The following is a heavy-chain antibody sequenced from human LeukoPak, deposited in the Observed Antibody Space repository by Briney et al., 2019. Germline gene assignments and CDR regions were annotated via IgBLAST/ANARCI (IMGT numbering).Heavy chain of an antibody. Sequence: ASVKVSCKASGYTFTAYYIHWVRQAPGQGLEWMGWIHPNTGGTNYAQNFQGRVTMTSDTSISTAYMELSTLKSDDTAVYYCARDSDSRNYWINWFDPWGQGTLVTVSS. D-gene: IGHD1-7*01. CDR3: ARDSDSRNYWINWFDP. V-gene: IGHV1-2*02. J-gene: IGHJ5*02. CDR1: GYTFTAYY. CDR2: IHPNTGGT.